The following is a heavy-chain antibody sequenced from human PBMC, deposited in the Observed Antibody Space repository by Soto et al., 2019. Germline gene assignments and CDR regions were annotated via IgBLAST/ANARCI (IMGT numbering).Heavy chain of an antibody. V-gene: IGHV3-30-3*01. J-gene: IGHJ4*02. CDR3: ARTWGVRGVDFDY. CDR2: ISYDGSNK. D-gene: IGHD3-10*01. CDR1: GFTFSSYA. Sequence: QVQLVESGGGVVQPGRSLRLSCAASGFTFSSYAMHWVRQAPGKGLEWVAVISYDGSNKYYADSVKGRFTISRDNSKNTLYLQMNSLRAEDTAVYYCARTWGVRGVDFDYWGQRTLVTVSS.